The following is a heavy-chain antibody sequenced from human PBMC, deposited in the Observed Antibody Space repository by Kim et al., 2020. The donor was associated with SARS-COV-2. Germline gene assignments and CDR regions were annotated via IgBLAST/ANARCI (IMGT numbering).Heavy chain of an antibody. CDR2: RK. CDR3: ARVGAARPF. D-gene: IGHD6-6*01. Sequence: RKSSADPVRGRCTNSRDNAKNTLYLQMNSLRAEDTAVYYCARVGAARPFWGQGTLVTVSS. J-gene: IGHJ4*02. V-gene: IGHV3-74*01.